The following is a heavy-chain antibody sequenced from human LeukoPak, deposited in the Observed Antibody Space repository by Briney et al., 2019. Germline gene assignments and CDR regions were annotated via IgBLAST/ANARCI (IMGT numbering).Heavy chain of an antibody. Sequence: SVKVSCKASGYTFTGYYMHWVRQAPGQGLEWMGGIIPIFGTANYAQKFQGRVTITADESTSTAYMELSSLRSEDTAVYYCARAYYDILTGYYRWYYFEYWGQGTLVTVSS. CDR1: GYTFTGYY. J-gene: IGHJ4*02. V-gene: IGHV1-69*13. CDR3: ARAYYDILTGYYRWYYFEY. CDR2: IIPIFGTA. D-gene: IGHD3-9*01.